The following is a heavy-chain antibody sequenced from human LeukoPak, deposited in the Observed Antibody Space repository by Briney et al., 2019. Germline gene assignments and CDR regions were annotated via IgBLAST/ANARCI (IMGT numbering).Heavy chain of an antibody. J-gene: IGHJ6*02. CDR3: ARGRSSLPTYYHYYGMDV. Sequence: PSETLSLTCAVYGGSFSGYYWSWIRQPPGKGLEWIGEINHSGSTNYNPSLKSRVTISVDTSKNQFSLKLGSVTAADTAVYYCARGRSSLPTYYHYYGMDVWGQGTTVTVSS. CDR1: GGSFSGYY. CDR2: INHSGST. V-gene: IGHV4-34*01.